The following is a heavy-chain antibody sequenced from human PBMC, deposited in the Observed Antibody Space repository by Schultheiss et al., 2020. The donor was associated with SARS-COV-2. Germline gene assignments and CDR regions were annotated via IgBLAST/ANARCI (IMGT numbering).Heavy chain of an antibody. CDR3: ARAVRAVIIVYDHFYMDD. Sequence: SQTLSLTCTVSGGSISSSSYYWTWIRQAPGKGLEWIGDINHSGRTNYSPSLKSRVTISTDMSKNQISLRLSSVTAADTAVYFCARAVRAVIIVYDHFYMDDWGKGTTVTVSS. V-gene: IGHV4-61*05. CDR1: GGSISSSSYY. J-gene: IGHJ6*03. CDR2: INHSGRT. D-gene: IGHD3-10*01.